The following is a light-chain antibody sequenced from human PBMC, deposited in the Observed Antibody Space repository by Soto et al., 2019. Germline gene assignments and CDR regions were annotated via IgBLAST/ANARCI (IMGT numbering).Light chain of an antibody. J-gene: IGKJ2*01. Sequence: DIQMTQSPSSLSASVGDRVTITCRASQGIRIDLGWYQQKPGKAPKRLIFGASSLQSGVPSRFSGSGSGTEFTLTISSLQPEDFATYFCLQHNSYPLPFGQGTKLEIK. CDR3: LQHNSYPLP. CDR1: QGIRID. V-gene: IGKV1-17*01. CDR2: GAS.